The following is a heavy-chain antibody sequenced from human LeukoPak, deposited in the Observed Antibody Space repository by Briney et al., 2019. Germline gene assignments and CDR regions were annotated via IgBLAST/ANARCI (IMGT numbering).Heavy chain of an antibody. D-gene: IGHD3-16*02. V-gene: IGHV3-33*01. CDR1: GFTSSSYG. Sequence: GRSLRLSCAASGFTSSSYGMHWVRQAPGKGLEWVAVIWYDGSNKNYADSVKGRFTISRDNSKNTLYLQMNSLRAEDTAVYYCARDVIPSSAPSYYFDYWGQGTLVTVSS. CDR2: IWYDGSNK. J-gene: IGHJ4*02. CDR3: ARDVIPSSAPSYYFDY.